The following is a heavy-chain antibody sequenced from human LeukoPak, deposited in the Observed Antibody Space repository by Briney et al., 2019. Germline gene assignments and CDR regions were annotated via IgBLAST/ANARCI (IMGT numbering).Heavy chain of an antibody. Sequence: GGSLRLSCVASGFHFRTYGMSWVRQAPGKGLEWVSGIPSGGSNTYYADSVKGRFTISRDNTENPLYLQINSLRAEDTAVYYCAISSGWRNNWFDPWGQGTLVTVSS. D-gene: IGHD6-19*01. V-gene: IGHV3-23*01. CDR3: AISSGWRNNWFDP. CDR2: IPSGGSNT. CDR1: GFHFRTYG. J-gene: IGHJ5*02.